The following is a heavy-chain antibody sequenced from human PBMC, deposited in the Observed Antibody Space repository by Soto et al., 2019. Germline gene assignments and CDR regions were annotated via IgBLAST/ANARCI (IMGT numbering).Heavy chain of an antibody. J-gene: IGHJ4*02. V-gene: IGHV1-8*01. CDR1: CYTLTSYY. CDR2: MNPNSGNT. D-gene: IGHD3-22*01. CDR3: ARGLYYYDSSGYLY. Sequence: ASVQVSCKASCYTLTSYYINGGLQATGHGLEWMGWMNPNSGNTGYTQKFQGRVNMTRNTSISTAYMELSSLRSEATAVYYCARGLYYYDSSGYLYWGQGTLVTVSS.